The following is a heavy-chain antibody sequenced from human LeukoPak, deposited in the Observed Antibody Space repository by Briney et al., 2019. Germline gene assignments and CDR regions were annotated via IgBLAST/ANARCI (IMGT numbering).Heavy chain of an antibody. CDR3: ARDLGARFES. CDR1: GYSINNNYY. D-gene: IGHD3-16*01. J-gene: IGHJ4*02. CDR2: IYHSGKS. Sequence: SETLSLTCTVSGYSINNNYYWDWVRQPPGKGLEWIASIYHSGKSYYNPALKSRVTISVDTSKNQFSLKLTSVTAADTAVYYCARDLGARFESWGQGILVTVSS. V-gene: IGHV4-38-2*02.